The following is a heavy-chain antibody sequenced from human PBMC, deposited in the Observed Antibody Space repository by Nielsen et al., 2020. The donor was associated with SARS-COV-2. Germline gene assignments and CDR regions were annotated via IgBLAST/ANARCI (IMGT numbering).Heavy chain of an antibody. D-gene: IGHD3-22*01. CDR3: ASSAPPSGFNWFDP. CDR2: ISGNSDSA. J-gene: IGHJ5*02. CDR1: GYTFTKYG. V-gene: IGHV1-18*04. Sequence: ASVKVSCKASGYTFTKYGISWVRQAPGQGLEWMGWISGNSDSAKYVKKFLGRVMMTTDTSTSTAYLEVRSLRSDDTAVYYCASSAPPSGFNWFDPWGQGTLVTVSS.